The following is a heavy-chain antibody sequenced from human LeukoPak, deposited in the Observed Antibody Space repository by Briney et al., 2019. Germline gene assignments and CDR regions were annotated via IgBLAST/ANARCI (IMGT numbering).Heavy chain of an antibody. CDR2: VYSTGGT. J-gene: IGHJ5*02. CDR1: SGSVNIGASY. V-gene: IGHV4-39*07. Sequence: SETLSLTCTVSSGSVNIGASYWGWVRQSPGVGLEWIGTVYSTGGTYYNPSLRSRLTISLDASKRQFSLKMTSVTPADTAVYYCARGGIVGSRTNWFDPWGQGILVTVSS. D-gene: IGHD1-26*01. CDR3: ARGGIVGSRTNWFDP.